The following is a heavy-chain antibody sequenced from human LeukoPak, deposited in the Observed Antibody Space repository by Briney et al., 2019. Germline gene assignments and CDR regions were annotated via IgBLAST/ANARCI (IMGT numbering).Heavy chain of an antibody. D-gene: IGHD1-26*01. CDR3: ARVGDLLRNFDY. V-gene: IGHV3-66*01. Sequence: GGSLRLSCAASGFTVSSNYMSWVRQAPGKGLEWVSVIYSGGSTYYADSVKGRFTISRDNSKNTLYLQMNSLRAEDTAVFYCARVGDLLRNFDYWGQGTLVTVSS. CDR1: GFTVSSNY. J-gene: IGHJ4*02. CDR2: IYSGGST.